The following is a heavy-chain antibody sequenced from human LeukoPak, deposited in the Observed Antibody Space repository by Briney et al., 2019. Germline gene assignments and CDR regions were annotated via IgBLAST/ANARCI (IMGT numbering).Heavy chain of an antibody. V-gene: IGHV4-31*03. CDR1: GGSISSGGYY. D-gene: IGHD6-13*01. CDR3: AASSSWFNFDY. CDR2: IYYSGST. J-gene: IGHJ4*02. Sequence: PSETLSLTCTVSGGSISSGGYYWSWIRQHPGKGLEWIGYIYYSGSTYYNPSLKSRVTILVDTSKNQFSLKLSSVTAADTAVYYCAASSSWFNFDYWGQGTLVTVSS.